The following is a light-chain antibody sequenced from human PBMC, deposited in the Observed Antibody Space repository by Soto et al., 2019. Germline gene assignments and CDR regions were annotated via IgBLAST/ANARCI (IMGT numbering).Light chain of an antibody. V-gene: IGKV1-5*03. CDR3: QQYNGCLT. CDR1: QSISGS. Sequence: DIQMTQSPSTLSASVGDRVTITCRASQSISGSLAWYQTKPGKAPKLLIYEASNLKNGVPSRFSGSGSGTEDTLTISSVLPDDSASYYCQQYNGCLTFGQGTRVEIK. CDR2: EAS. J-gene: IGKJ1*01.